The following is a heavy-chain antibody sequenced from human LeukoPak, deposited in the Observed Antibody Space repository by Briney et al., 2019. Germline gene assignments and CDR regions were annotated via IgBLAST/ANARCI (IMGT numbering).Heavy chain of an antibody. CDR3: ARSWAMAQNLDS. D-gene: IGHD5-18*01. CDR1: GGSISSYY. CDR2: IYTSGST. Sequence: SETLSLTCTVSGGSISSYYWGWIRQPAGKGLEWIGRIYTSGSTNYNPSLKSRVTMSVDTSKNQFSLKLSSVTAADTAMYYCARSWAMAQNLDSWGQGTLVTVSS. J-gene: IGHJ4*02. V-gene: IGHV4-4*07.